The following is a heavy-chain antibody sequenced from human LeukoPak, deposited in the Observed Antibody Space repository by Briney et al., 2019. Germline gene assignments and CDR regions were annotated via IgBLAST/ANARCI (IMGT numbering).Heavy chain of an antibody. CDR2: IKQDGSEK. V-gene: IGHV3-7*01. CDR3: ARGPTTRDYDILTGYSYWMDV. J-gene: IGHJ6*04. D-gene: IGHD3-9*01. CDR1: GFTVSSNY. Sequence: GGSLRLSCAASGFTVSSNYMSWVRQAPGKGLEWVANIKQDGSEKYYVDSVKGRFTISRDNAKNSLYLQMNSLRAEDTAVYYCARGPTTRDYDILTGYSYWMDVWGKGTTVTVSS.